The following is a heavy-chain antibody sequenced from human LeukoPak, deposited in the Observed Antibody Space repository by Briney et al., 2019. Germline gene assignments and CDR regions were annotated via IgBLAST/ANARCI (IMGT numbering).Heavy chain of an antibody. J-gene: IGHJ4*02. Sequence: PGGSLRLSCAASGFTFSSYSMNWVRQAPGKGLEWVSSISSSSSYIYYADSVKGRFTISRDNAKNSLYLQMNSLRAEDTAVYYCARGQTGTTWGGFDYWGQGTLVTVSS. D-gene: IGHD1-1*01. V-gene: IGHV3-21*01. CDR3: ARGQTGTTWGGFDY. CDR1: GFTFSSYS. CDR2: ISSSSSYI.